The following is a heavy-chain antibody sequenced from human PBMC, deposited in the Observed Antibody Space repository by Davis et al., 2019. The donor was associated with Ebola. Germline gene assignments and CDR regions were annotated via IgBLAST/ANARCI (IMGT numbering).Heavy chain of an antibody. Sequence: AASVKVSCKASGYTFTGYYMHWVRQAPGQGLEWMGCINPNSGGTNYAEKFQDWVTVTRDTAISTAYMELSRLRSNDTAVYYWGRGGVAGLDSWGQGTLVTVSS. CDR1: GYTFTGYY. V-gene: IGHV1-2*04. D-gene: IGHD6-19*01. CDR3: GRGGVAGLDS. J-gene: IGHJ4*02. CDR2: INPNSGGT.